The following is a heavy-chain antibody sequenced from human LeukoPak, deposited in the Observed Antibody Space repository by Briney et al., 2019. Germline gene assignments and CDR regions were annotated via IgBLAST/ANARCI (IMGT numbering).Heavy chain of an antibody. CDR1: GFTFSSYG. Sequence: GSSLGLSCVASGFTFSSYGLHWVRQAPGKGLEWVALISYDGSDKSYADSLKGRFTISRDQSKNTLYLQMTSLRPEDTAVYYCARVYSSSWYGPLNYYYYMDVWGKGTTVTISS. D-gene: IGHD6-13*01. J-gene: IGHJ6*03. CDR2: ISYDGSDK. V-gene: IGHV3-30*03. CDR3: ARVYSSSWYGPLNYYYYMDV.